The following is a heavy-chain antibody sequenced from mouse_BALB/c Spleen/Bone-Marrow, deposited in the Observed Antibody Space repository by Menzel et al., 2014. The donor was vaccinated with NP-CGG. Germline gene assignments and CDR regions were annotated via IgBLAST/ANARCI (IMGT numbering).Heavy chain of an antibody. D-gene: IGHD1-1*01. J-gene: IGHJ4*01. Sequence: VKLMESGPGLVAPSQSLSITCTVSGFSLTSYGVHWVRQPPGKVLEWLGVIWAGGSTNYNSALMSRLSISKDNSKSQVFLKMNSLQTDDTAMYYRARGSYYEGAMDYWGQGTSVTVSS. V-gene: IGHV2-9*02. CDR1: GFSLTSYG. CDR2: IWAGGST. CDR3: ARGSYYEGAMDY.